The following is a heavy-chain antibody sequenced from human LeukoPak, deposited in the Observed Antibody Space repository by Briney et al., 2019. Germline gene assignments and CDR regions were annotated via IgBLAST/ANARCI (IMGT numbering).Heavy chain of an antibody. D-gene: IGHD3-9*01. V-gene: IGHV4-39*07. Sequence: PSETLSLTCSVSGGSIDRSSQYWGWIRQPPGKGLEWIGSIHYTGRTYYNPSLKSRLIITVDTSRNQFSLRLSSVTAADTAIYYCARGGDISYGGWIDFWGQGTLVTVSS. CDR2: IHYTGRT. CDR1: GGSIDRSSQY. CDR3: ARGGDISYGGWIDF. J-gene: IGHJ4*02.